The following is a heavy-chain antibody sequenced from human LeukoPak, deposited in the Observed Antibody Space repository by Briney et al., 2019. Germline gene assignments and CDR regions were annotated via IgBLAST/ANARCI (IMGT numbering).Heavy chain of an antibody. V-gene: IGHV4-4*02. CDR2: IYHSGST. J-gene: IGHJ4*02. D-gene: IGHD6-19*01. Sequence: PSETLSLTCAVSGGSISSSNWWSWVRQPPGKGLEWIGEIYHSGSTNYNPSLKSRVTMSVDTSKNQFSLKLSSVTAADTAVYYCARKIAVAGHFDYWGQGTLVTVSP. CDR1: GGSISSSNW. CDR3: ARKIAVAGHFDY.